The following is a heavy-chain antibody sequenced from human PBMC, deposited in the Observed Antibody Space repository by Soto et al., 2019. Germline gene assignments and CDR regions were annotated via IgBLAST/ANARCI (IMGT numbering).Heavy chain of an antibody. D-gene: IGHD6-19*01. Sequence: GQSLKISCKGYGYRFTRYWISWVRQMPEKGLEWMGRIEPSDSYTNYSPSFQGHVTISADKSISTAYLQWSSLKASDTAMYYCARPDLAVAGAFDIWGQGTMVTVSS. CDR3: ARPDLAVAGAFDI. J-gene: IGHJ3*02. V-gene: IGHV5-10-1*01. CDR2: IEPSDSYT. CDR1: GYRFTRYW.